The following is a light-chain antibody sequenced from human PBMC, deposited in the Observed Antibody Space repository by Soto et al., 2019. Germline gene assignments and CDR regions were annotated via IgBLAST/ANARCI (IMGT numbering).Light chain of an antibody. J-gene: IGKJ5*01. Sequence: EIVMTQSPATLSVSPGERATLSCRASQSVSSNLAWYQQKPGQAPRLLIYGASTRATGIPARFSGSGSGTEFTLTISSLQSEDFAVYYCHQYNNGPTFGQGTLLEIK. CDR1: QSVSSN. V-gene: IGKV3D-15*01. CDR3: HQYNNGPT. CDR2: GAS.